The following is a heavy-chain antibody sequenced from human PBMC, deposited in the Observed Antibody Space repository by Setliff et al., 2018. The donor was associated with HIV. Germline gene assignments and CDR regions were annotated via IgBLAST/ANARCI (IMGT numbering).Heavy chain of an antibody. J-gene: IGHJ6*03. V-gene: IGHV4-34*01. CDR2: INHSGST. CDR3: ARGLSIFGVATPGFYSFMDV. Sequence: PSETLSLTCAVYGGSFSGYYWSWIRQSPGKGLDWIGEINHSGSTNYSPSLKSRVTISVDTSKNQFSLKVTSVTAADTAVYYCARGLSIFGVATPGFYSFMDVWGKGTTVTVSS. D-gene: IGHD3-3*01. CDR1: GGSFSGYY.